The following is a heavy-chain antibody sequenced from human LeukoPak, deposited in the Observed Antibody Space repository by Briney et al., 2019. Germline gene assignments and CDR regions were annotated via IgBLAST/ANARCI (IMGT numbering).Heavy chain of an antibody. CDR1: GFTFSGDA. Sequence: PGGSLRLSCAASGFTFSGDAMSWVRQAPGKGLEWVSAISGSGSRTYYADSVKGRFTISRDNSKHTLYLRINSLRAEDTAVYYCAKEVVVSAAVGTVGFDPWGQGTLVIVSS. D-gene: IGHD6-13*01. J-gene: IGHJ5*02. CDR2: ISGSGSRT. CDR3: AKEVVVSAAVGTVGFDP. V-gene: IGHV3-23*01.